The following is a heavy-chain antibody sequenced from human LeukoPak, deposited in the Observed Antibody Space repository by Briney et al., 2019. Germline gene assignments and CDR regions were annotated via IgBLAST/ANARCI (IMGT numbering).Heavy chain of an antibody. CDR3: AREGSYSGSYEAFDI. Sequence: ASVKVSCKASGGTFSSYGISWVRQAPGQGLEWMGGIIPIFGTANYAQKFQGRVTITTDEFTSTAYMELSSLRSEDTAVYYCAREGSYSGSYEAFDIWGQGTMVTVSS. CDR2: IIPIFGTA. CDR1: GGTFSSYG. D-gene: IGHD1-26*01. V-gene: IGHV1-69*05. J-gene: IGHJ3*02.